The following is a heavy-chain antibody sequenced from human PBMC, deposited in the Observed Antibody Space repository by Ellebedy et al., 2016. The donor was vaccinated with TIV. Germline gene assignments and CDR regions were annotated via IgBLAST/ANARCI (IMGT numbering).Heavy chain of an antibody. CDR3: ASSITMVRGAPRGGMDV. CDR1: GYTFTGYY. CDR2: INPNSGGT. Sequence: ASVKVSCKASGYTFTGYYMHWVRQAPGQGLEWMGWINPNSGGTNYAQKFQGRVTMTRDTSISTAYMELSRLRSDDTAVYYCASSITMVRGAPRGGMDVWGQGTTVTVSS. J-gene: IGHJ6*02. V-gene: IGHV1-2*02. D-gene: IGHD3-10*01.